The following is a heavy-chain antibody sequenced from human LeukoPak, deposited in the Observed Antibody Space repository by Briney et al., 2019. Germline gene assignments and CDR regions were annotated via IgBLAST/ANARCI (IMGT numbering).Heavy chain of an antibody. CDR2: ISADSSGI. Sequence: PGGSLRLSCAASGFTFSDYALNWVRQASGKGLEWVSYISADSSGIYYADSVKGRFTISRDNAKNSLHLQMNNLRAEDTAVYYCARDYIAILGRYAFDIWGQGTMVTVSS. CDR1: GFTFSDYA. V-gene: IGHV3-48*01. CDR3: ARDYIAILGRYAFDI. D-gene: IGHD3-16*01. J-gene: IGHJ3*02.